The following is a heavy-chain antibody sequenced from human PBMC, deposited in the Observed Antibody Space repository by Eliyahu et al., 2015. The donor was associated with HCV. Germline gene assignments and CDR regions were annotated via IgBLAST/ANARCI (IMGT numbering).Heavy chain of an antibody. Sequence: QVQVVQSGAEVXEXGXXVKVSCTTSGYTFTGYHVHWVRQPPGQGLEWMGWINPNSGDTKFAQKFQGRVAMTRDTSINTVYMELSRLRSDDTTMYYCALVLGGYWHLDYWGQGTLVTVSS. D-gene: IGHD3-16*01. CDR2: INPNSGDT. J-gene: IGHJ4*02. CDR1: GYTFTGYH. V-gene: IGHV1-2*02. CDR3: ALVLGGYWHLDY.